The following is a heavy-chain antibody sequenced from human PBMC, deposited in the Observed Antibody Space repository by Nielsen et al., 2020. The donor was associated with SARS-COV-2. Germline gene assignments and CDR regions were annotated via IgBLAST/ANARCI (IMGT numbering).Heavy chain of an antibody. Sequence: SCKVSGYTLTELSMHWVRQAPGKGLKWVAVISYDGSTKHHADSAKGRFAVSRDNSKNTLHLQMDSLRAEDTAIYYCARDHGYCSGGSCYRHYSYGMDVWGQGTPVTVSS. D-gene: IGHD2-15*01. CDR3: ARDHGYCSGGSCYRHYSYGMDV. CDR2: ISYDGSTK. CDR1: GYTLTELS. J-gene: IGHJ6*02. V-gene: IGHV3-30*01.